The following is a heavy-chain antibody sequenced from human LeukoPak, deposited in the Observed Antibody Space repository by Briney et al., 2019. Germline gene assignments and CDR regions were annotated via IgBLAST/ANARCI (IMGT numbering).Heavy chain of an antibody. CDR3: ARASYCSSTSCYIRPTWFDP. CDR1: GFTFSSYW. CDR2: IKQDGSEE. J-gene: IGHJ5*02. V-gene: IGHV3-7*01. Sequence: GGSLRLSCAASGFTFSSYWMSWVRQAPGKGLEWVANIKQDGSEEYYVDSVKGRFTISRDNAKNSLYLQMNSLRAEDTAVYYCARASYCSSTSCYIRPTWFDPWGQGTLVTVSS. D-gene: IGHD2-2*02.